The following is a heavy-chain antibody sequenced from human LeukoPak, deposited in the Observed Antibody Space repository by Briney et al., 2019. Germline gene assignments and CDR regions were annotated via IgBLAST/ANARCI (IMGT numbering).Heavy chain of an antibody. CDR1: GFNFGDYG. V-gene: IGHV3-49*04. D-gene: IGHD4-17*01. Sequence: GGSLRLSCTGSGFNFGDYGLSWVRQAPGKGLEWIGFIRRRANDGTTEYAASIKGRFTISRDDSKSIAYLQMNGLQTEDTALYYCAKDYGPLSSYWGQGTLVTVSS. CDR2: IRRRANDGTT. J-gene: IGHJ4*02. CDR3: AKDYGPLSSY.